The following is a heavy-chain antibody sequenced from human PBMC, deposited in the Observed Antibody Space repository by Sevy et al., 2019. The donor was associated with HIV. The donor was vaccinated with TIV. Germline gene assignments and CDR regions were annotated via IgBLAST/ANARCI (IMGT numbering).Heavy chain of an antibody. Sequence: GGSLRLSCAASGFTFSPYWMTWVRQAPGKGLEWVANIRPDGSDKYYVDSVKGRFTISRDNAKNSLYLQMNSLRADDTGMYFWGGGVGVGWWGQGALVTVSS. V-gene: IGHV3-7*04. J-gene: IGHJ4*02. CDR2: IRPDGSDK. CDR1: GFTFSPYW. D-gene: IGHD6-19*01. CDR3: GGGVGVGW.